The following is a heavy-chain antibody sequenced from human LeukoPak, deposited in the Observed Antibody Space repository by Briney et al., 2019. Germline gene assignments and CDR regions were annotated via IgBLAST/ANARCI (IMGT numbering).Heavy chain of an antibody. CDR3: AVSRNRYSGSYFPFDY. D-gene: IGHD1-26*01. CDR2: IYPGDSDT. Sequence: GESLKISCKDSGYNFTSYWIGWVRQMPGKGLGWMGIIYPGDSDTKYSPSFQGQVTISADKSISTAYLQWSSLKASDTAMYYCAVSRNRYSGSYFPFDYWGQGTLVTVSS. V-gene: IGHV5-51*01. CDR1: GYNFTSYW. J-gene: IGHJ4*02.